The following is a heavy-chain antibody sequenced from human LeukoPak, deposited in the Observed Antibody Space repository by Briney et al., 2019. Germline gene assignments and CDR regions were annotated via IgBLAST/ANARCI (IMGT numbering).Heavy chain of an antibody. CDR1: GYSFTSYW. V-gene: IGHV5-51*01. D-gene: IGHD6-13*01. CDR3: ASQLAAAAWGAFDI. J-gene: IGHJ3*02. CDR2: IYPGDSDT. Sequence: KPGESLKISCKGSGYSFTSYWIGWVRQVPGKGLEWMGIIYPGDSDTRYSPSFQGQVTISADKSISTAYLQWSSVKASDTAMYYCASQLAAAAWGAFDIWGQGTMVTVSS.